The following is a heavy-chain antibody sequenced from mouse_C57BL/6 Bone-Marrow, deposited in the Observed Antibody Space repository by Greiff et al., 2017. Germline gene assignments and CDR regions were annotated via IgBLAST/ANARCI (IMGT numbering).Heavy chain of an antibody. D-gene: IGHD2-1*01. J-gene: IGHJ2*01. CDR2: IWGDGST. V-gene: IGHV2-3*01. Sequence: VKLMESGPGLVAPSQSLSITCTVSGFSLPSYGVSWVRQPPGKGLAWLGVIWGDGSTNYHSALISRLSISKDNSKSQVFLKLNSLQTDDTATYYCALSTMVTTGFDYWGQGTTLTVSS. CDR1: GFSLPSYG. CDR3: ALSTMVTTGFDY.